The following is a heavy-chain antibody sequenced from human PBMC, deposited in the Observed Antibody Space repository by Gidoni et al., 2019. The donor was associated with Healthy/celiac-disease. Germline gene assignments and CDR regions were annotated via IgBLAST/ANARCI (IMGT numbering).Heavy chain of an antibody. Sequence: EVQLVESGGGLIQPGESLRLSCAASGFTVSSNYMSWVRQAPGKGLEWVSVSYSGGSTYYADSVKGRFTISRDNSKNTLYLQMNSLRAEDTAVYYCARGGPGIAAAGLYDAFDIWGQGTMVTVSS. CDR1: GFTVSSNY. V-gene: IGHV3-53*01. J-gene: IGHJ3*02. D-gene: IGHD6-13*01. CDR2: SYSGGST. CDR3: ARGGPGIAAAGLYDAFDI.